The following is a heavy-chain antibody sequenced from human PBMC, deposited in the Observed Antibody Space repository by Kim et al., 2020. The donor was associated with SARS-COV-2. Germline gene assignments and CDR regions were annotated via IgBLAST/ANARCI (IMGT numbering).Heavy chain of an antibody. Sequence: SETLSLTCAVYGGSFSGYYWSWIRQPPGKGLEWIGEINHSGSTNYNPSLKSRVTISVDTSKNQFSLRLSSVTAADTAVYYCARIYSELRYFDWFVYDTSVDYWGKGTLVTVSS. D-gene: IGHD3-9*01. V-gene: IGHV4-34*01. CDR1: GGSFSGYY. CDR2: INHSGST. J-gene: IGHJ4*02. CDR3: ARIYSELRYFDWFVYDTSVDY.